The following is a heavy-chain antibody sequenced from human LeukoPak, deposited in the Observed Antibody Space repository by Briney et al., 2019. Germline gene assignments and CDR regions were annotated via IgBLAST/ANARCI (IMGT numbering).Heavy chain of an antibody. V-gene: IGHV4-4*07. J-gene: IGHJ4*02. D-gene: IGHD6-13*01. Sequence: SETLSLTCTVSGGSISSYYWSWIRQPAGKGLEWIGRIYTSGSTNYNPSLKSRVTMSVDTSKNQFSLKLSSVTAADMAVYYCARGGSSWYESVSYFDYWGQGTLVTVSS. CDR2: IYTSGST. CDR3: ARGGSSWYESVSYFDY. CDR1: GGSISSYY.